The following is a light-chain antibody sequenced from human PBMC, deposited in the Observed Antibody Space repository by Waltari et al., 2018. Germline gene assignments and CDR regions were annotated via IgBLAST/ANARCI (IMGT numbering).Light chain of an antibody. V-gene: IGLV1-47*01. Sequence: QSVLTQPPSASGTPGQRVTISCSGTSSNIGRNYVYWYQQLPGTAPKLLIYSNNQRPSGVPDRFSGSKSDTSASLAISGLRSEDEADYYCAAWDDSLSGPVFGGGTKLTVL. CDR1: SSNIGRNY. CDR3: AAWDDSLSGPV. J-gene: IGLJ2*01. CDR2: SNN.